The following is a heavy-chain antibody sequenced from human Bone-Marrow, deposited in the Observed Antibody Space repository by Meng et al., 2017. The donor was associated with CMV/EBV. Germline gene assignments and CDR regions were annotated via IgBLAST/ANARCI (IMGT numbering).Heavy chain of an antibody. V-gene: IGHV1-2*02. Sequence: SCKAAGYNFTGYYMHWVRQAPGQGLEWMGWINPNSGGTNYAQKFQGRVTMTRDTSISTAYMELSRLRSDDTAVYYCAGDNWNYGWFDPWGQGTLVTVSS. CDR1: GYNFTGYY. D-gene: IGHD1-7*01. CDR3: AGDNWNYGWFDP. J-gene: IGHJ5*02. CDR2: INPNSGGT.